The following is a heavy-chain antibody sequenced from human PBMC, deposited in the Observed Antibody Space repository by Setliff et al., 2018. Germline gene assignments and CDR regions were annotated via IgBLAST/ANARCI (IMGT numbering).Heavy chain of an antibody. CDR1: GFTFSTYR. Sequence: GGSLRLSCAASGFTFSTYRMHWVRQAPGKGLEWVAVIWDDGGNKYHADSVKGRFTISRDNSKNTMYLQMNSLRAEDTAVYYCAKSALGYSYVPYYFDYWGQGTLVTVSS. V-gene: IGHV3-30*02. J-gene: IGHJ4*02. CDR2: IWDDGGNK. D-gene: IGHD5-18*01. CDR3: AKSALGYSYVPYYFDY.